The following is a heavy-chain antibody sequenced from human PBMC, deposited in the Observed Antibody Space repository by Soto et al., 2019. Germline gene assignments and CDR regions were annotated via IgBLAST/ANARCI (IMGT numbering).Heavy chain of an antibody. Sequence: GASVKVSCKASGYTFTSYYMHWVRQAPGQGLEWMGIINPSGGSTSYAQKFQGRVTMTRDTSTSTVYMELSSLRSEDAAVYYCARDLSLLRNRMGIAAAGRQYYFDYWGQGTLVTV. J-gene: IGHJ4*02. D-gene: IGHD6-13*01. CDR1: GYTFTSYY. CDR2: INPSGGST. CDR3: ARDLSLLRNRMGIAAAGRQYYFDY. V-gene: IGHV1-46*01.